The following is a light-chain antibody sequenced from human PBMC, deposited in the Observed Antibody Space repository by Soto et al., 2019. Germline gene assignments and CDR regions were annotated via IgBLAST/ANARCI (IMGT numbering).Light chain of an antibody. CDR3: SSYTSSSALGVV. V-gene: IGLV2-14*01. J-gene: IGLJ2*01. CDR2: DVS. CDR1: SSDVGGYNY. Sequence: QSALTQPASVSGSPGQSITISCTETSSDVGGYNYVSWYQQHPGKAPKLMIYDVSNRPSGVSNRFSGSKSGYTASLTISGLQAEDEADYYCSSYTSSSALGVVFGGGTKVTVL.